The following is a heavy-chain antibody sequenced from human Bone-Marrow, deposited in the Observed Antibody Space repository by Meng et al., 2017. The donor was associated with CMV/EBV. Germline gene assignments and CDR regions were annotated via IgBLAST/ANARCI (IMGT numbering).Heavy chain of an antibody. CDR2: ISGSGGNT. CDR1: GFTFSSYA. Sequence: GESLKISCAASGFTFSSYAMSWDRQAPGKGLEWVSTISGSGGNTYYPDSVKGRFTISRDNSRNTLYLQMNSLRAEDTAVYYCAKDSRRGVTTSFDYWGQGTLVTVSS. D-gene: IGHD4-17*01. V-gene: IGHV3-23*01. CDR3: AKDSRRGVTTSFDY. J-gene: IGHJ4*02.